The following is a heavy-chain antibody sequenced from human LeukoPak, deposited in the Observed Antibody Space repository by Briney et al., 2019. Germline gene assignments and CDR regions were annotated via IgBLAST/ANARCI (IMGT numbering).Heavy chain of an antibody. D-gene: IGHD3-10*01. J-gene: IGHJ4*02. Sequence: SQTLSLTCTVSGGSISSGDYYWSWIRQPPGRGLEGIGYIYYSGSTYYNPSLKSRVTISVDTSKNQFSLKLSSVTAADTAVYYCARVGDYGSGSYLDYWGQGTLVTVSS. CDR3: ARVGDYGSGSYLDY. CDR1: GGSISSGDYY. CDR2: IYYSGST. V-gene: IGHV4-30-4*01.